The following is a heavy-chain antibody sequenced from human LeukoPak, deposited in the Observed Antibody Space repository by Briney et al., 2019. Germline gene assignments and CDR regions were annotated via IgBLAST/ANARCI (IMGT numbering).Heavy chain of an antibody. Sequence: GGSLRLSCAASGFTFSSYAMSWVRPAPGKGVDWVSGISDNGDSTNYADSVKGRFTISRDNSKSTLYLQMSSLRAEDTAVYYCAKAGWSWYFDYWGQGTLLTVSS. CDR2: ISDNGDST. CDR3: AKAGWSWYFDY. D-gene: IGHD1-26*01. CDR1: GFTFSSYA. J-gene: IGHJ4*02. V-gene: IGHV3-23*01.